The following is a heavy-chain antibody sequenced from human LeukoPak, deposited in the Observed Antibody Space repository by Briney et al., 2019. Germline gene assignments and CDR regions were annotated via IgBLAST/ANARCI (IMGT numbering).Heavy chain of an antibody. D-gene: IGHD3-22*01. CDR2: IYYTGTT. CDR3: ARYDRSGYSLEL. J-gene: IGHJ4*02. CDR1: GGSLSNYY. Sequence: PSETLSLTCTVSGGSLSNYYWAWIRQPPGKGLEWIGYIYYTGTTKTNPSLKSRVTTSIDTSQNQLSLKLKSVTAADTAVYYCARYDRSGYSLELWGQGTLVTVSS. V-gene: IGHV4-59*01.